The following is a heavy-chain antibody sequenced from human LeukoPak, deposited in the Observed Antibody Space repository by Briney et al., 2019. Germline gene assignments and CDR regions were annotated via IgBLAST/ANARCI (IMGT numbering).Heavy chain of an antibody. CDR3: ARVAAELTGYSPSYY. D-gene: IGHD3-9*01. CDR2: INSNSAGT. J-gene: IGHJ4*02. Sequence: ASVKVSCKASGYTFTTYNINWVRQAPGQGLEWMGWINSNSAGTNYAQKFQGRVTMTWDTSISTAYMELSSLRYDDTAVYYCARVAAELTGYSPSYYWGQGTLVTVSS. CDR1: GYTFTTYN. V-gene: IGHV1-2*02.